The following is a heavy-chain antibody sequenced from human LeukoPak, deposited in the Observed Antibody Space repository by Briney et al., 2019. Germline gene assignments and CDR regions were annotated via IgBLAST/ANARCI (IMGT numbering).Heavy chain of an antibody. CDR1: GYTFSSSD. J-gene: IGHJ4*02. Sequence: ASVKVSCKASGYTFSSSDINWVRQATGQGLEWMGWMNPNSGNTGYVQKFQGRVTMTRNTSISTAYMELSSLRSEDTAVYYCARGVTYCSSTSCYTLDYWGQGTLVTVFS. D-gene: IGHD2-2*02. V-gene: IGHV1-8*01. CDR3: ARGVTYCSSTSCYTLDY. CDR2: MNPNSGNT.